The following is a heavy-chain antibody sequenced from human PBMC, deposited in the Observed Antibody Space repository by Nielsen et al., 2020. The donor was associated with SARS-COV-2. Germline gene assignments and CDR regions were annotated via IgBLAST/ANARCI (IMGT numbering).Heavy chain of an antibody. CDR2: IWYDGSNK. D-gene: IGHD6-13*01. CDR1: GFTFSSYG. CDR3: ARDGAAAGVFDY. J-gene: IGHJ4*02. V-gene: IGHV3-33*08. Sequence: GESLKISCAASGFTFSSYGMHWVRQAPGKGLEWVAVIWYDGSNKYYADSVKGRFTISRDNSKNTLYLQMNSLRAEDTAVYYCARDGAAAGVFDYWGQGTLVTVSS.